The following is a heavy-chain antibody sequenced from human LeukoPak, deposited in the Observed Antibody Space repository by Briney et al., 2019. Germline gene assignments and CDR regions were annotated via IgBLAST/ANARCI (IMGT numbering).Heavy chain of an antibody. Sequence: GGSLRLSCAASGFTFSSYWMHWVRQAPGKGLVWVSRINSDGSSTIYADSVKGRFTISRDNAKNTLYLQMNSLRAEDTAVYYCARDSRFRTSHSSGYQGGFDYWGQGTLVTVSS. CDR2: INSDGSST. CDR3: ARDSRFRTSHSSGYQGGFDY. CDR1: GFTFSSYW. V-gene: IGHV3-74*01. D-gene: IGHD3-22*01. J-gene: IGHJ4*02.